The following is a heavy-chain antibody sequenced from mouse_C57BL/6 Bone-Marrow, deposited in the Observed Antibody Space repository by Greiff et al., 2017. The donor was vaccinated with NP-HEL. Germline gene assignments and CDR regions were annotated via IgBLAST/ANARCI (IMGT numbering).Heavy chain of an antibody. CDR1: GFTFSDYG. J-gene: IGHJ1*03. V-gene: IGHV5-17*01. D-gene: IGHD1-3*01. Sequence: EVQLVESGGGLVKPGGSLKLSCAASGFTFSDYGMHWVRPAPEKGLEWVAYISSGSSTIYYADTVKGRFTISRDNAKNPLFLQMTSLRSEDTAMYYCAKTGTYWYFDVWGTGTTVTVSS. CDR3: AKTGTYWYFDV. CDR2: ISSGSSTI.